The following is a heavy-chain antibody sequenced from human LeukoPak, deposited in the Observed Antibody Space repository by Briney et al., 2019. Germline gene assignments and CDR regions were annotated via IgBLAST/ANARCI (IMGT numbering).Heavy chain of an antibody. CDR3: AKIGPQYSSSWYTDDY. Sequence: GGSLRLSCAASGFTFSSYAMSWVRQAPGKGLEWVSAISGSGGSTYYADSVKGRFTISRDNSKNTLYLQTNSLRAEDTAVYYCAKIGPQYSSSWYTDDYWGQGTLVTVSS. CDR1: GFTFSSYA. D-gene: IGHD6-13*01. J-gene: IGHJ4*02. CDR2: ISGSGGST. V-gene: IGHV3-23*01.